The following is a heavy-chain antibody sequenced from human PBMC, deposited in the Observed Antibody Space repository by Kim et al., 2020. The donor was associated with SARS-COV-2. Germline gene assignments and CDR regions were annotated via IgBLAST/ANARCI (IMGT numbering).Heavy chain of an antibody. J-gene: IGHJ6*01. CDR2: INHSGST. Sequence: SETLSLTCAVYGGSFSGYYWSWIRQPPGKGLEWIGEINHSGSTNYNLSLKSRVTISVDTSKNQLSLKLSSVTAADTAVYYCARTSGIAARPHYYYYYGM. CDR1: GGSFSGYY. V-gene: IGHV4-34*01. D-gene: IGHD6-6*01. CDR3: ARTSGIAARPHYYYYYGM.